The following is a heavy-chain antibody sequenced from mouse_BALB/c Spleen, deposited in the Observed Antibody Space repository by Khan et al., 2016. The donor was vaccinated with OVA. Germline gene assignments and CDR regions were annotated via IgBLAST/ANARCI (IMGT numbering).Heavy chain of an antibody. Sequence: EVELVESGGGLVKPGGSLKLSCIASGFTFSTFAMSWVRQTPEQRLEWVATINSDGDYSYYPDSVKGRFTISRDSAKTTLSQQMSSLRSEDTAMYYCARHNYGPFAYWGQGTLVTVSA. J-gene: IGHJ3*01. V-gene: IGHV5-9-3*01. CDR3: ARHNYGPFAY. CDR2: INSDGDYS. CDR1: GFTFSTFA. D-gene: IGHD1-1*01.